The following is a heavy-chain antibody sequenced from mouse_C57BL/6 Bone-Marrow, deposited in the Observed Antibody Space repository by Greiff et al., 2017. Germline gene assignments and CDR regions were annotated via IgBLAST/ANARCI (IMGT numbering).Heavy chain of an antibody. J-gene: IGHJ3*01. CDR1: GFTFSDYG. CDR3: AKGYYYGSSVAY. V-gene: IGHV5-17*01. Sequence: DVQLVESGGGLVKPGGSLKLSCAASGFTFSDYGMHWVRPAPETGLEWVAYISSGSSTISYADTVKGRFTISRDNAKNTLFLQMTSLRSEDTAMYYCAKGYYYGSSVAYWGQGTLVTVSA. D-gene: IGHD1-1*01. CDR2: ISSGSSTI.